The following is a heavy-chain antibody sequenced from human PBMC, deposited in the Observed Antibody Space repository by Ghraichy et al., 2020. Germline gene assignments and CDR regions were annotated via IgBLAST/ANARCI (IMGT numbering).Heavy chain of an antibody. D-gene: IGHD3-22*01. CDR1: GFTFSSYS. V-gene: IGHV3-21*01. CDR3: ARDPHYYDSSGYYPLDY. CDR2: ISSSSSYI. Sequence: GGSLRLSCAASGFTFSSYSMNWVRQAPGKGLEWVSSISSSSSYIYYADSVKGRFTISRDNAKNSLYLQMNSLRAEDTAVYYCARDPHYYDSSGYYPLDYWGQGTLVTVSS. J-gene: IGHJ4*02.